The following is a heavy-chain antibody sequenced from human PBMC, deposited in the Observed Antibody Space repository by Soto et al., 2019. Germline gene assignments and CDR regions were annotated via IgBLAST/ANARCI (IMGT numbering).Heavy chain of an antibody. CDR3: AKDRCSSTSCYVRRYYYYYXMDV. CDR1: GFTFSSYG. V-gene: IGHV3-30*18. Sequence: GGSLRLSCAASGFTFSSYGMHWVRQAPGKGLEWVAVISYDGSNKYYVDSVKGRFTISRDNSKNTLYLQMNSLRAEDTAVYYCAKDRCSSTSCYVRRYYYYYXMDVWGKGTTVTVSS. J-gene: IGHJ6*03. CDR2: ISYDGSNK. D-gene: IGHD2-2*01.